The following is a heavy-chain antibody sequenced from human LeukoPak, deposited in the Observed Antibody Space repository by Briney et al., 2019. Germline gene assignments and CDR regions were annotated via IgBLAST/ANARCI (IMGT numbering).Heavy chain of an antibody. Sequence: PGGSLRLSCAASGFTFSSYDMHWVRHATGKGLEWVSAIGTAGDTYYPGSVKGRFTISRENAKNSLYLQMNSLRAEDTAVYYCARDVGIAAAGSYYYYGMDVWGQGTTVTVSS. J-gene: IGHJ6*02. V-gene: IGHV3-13*01. CDR1: GFTFSSYD. CDR2: IGTAGDT. CDR3: ARDVGIAAAGSYYYYGMDV. D-gene: IGHD6-13*01.